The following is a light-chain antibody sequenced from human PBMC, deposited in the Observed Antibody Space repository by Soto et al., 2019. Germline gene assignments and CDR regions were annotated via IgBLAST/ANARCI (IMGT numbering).Light chain of an antibody. CDR1: SGHSSYA. Sequence: QPVLTQSPSASASLGASVKLTCTLSSGHSSYAIAWHQQQPEKGPRYLMKLNSDGSHSKGDGIPDRFSGSSSGAERYLTISRLKSEDEDDYYCQTWGTGIYVVFGGGTKLTVL. J-gene: IGLJ2*01. CDR2: LNSDGSH. CDR3: QTWGTGIYVV. V-gene: IGLV4-69*01.